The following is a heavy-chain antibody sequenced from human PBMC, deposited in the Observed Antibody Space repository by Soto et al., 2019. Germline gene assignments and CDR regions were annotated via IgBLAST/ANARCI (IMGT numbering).Heavy chain of an antibody. CDR1: GGSISNNNW. CDR3: ARFLPGFVGENEAFDF. J-gene: IGHJ4*01. V-gene: IGHV4-4*02. CDR2: IYHSGNT. D-gene: IGHD3-3*01. Sequence: QVQLQESGPGLVKPSGTLSLTCTVSGGSISNNNWWSWVRQTPEKGLEWIGQIYHSGNTNYNPSLKSRVSMSVDKSKNQFSLKMNSATAADTAVYYRARFLPGFVGENEAFDFWGHGTLVTVSS.